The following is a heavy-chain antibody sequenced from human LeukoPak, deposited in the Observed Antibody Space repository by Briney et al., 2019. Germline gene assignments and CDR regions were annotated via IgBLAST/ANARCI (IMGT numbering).Heavy chain of an antibody. D-gene: IGHD6-13*01. CDR1: GGSISGYY. CDR3: ARYTYSSSWYLDY. Sequence: SETLSLTCTVSGGSISGYYWSWIRQPPGKGLEWIEQIYYSGSTDYSPSLKSRVTISVDTSGNQLSLKLSSVTAADTAVYYCARYTYSSSWYLDYWGQGTLVTVSS. V-gene: IGHV4-59*01. CDR2: IYYSGST. J-gene: IGHJ4*02.